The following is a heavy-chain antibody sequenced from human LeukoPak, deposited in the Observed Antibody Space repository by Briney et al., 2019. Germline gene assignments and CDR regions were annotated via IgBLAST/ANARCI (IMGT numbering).Heavy chain of an antibody. CDR3: ARATSDSSGYYYIYFDY. Sequence: TLSLTCTVSGGSISSGGYYWSWLRQHPGKGLEWIGYIYYSGSTYYNPSHKSRVTISVDTSKNQFSLKLSSVTATDTAVYYCARATSDSSGYYYIYFDYWGQGTLVTVSS. CDR2: IYYSGST. V-gene: IGHV4-31*03. CDR1: GGSISSGGYY. J-gene: IGHJ4*02. D-gene: IGHD3-22*01.